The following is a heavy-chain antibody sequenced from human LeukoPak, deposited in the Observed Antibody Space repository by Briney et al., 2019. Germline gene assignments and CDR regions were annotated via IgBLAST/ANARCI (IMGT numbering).Heavy chain of an antibody. CDR3: AKDLCRSRTSCYSALDI. CDR2: SSSGDNII. V-gene: IGHV3-48*03. D-gene: IGHD2-2*02. Sequence: PGGSLRLSCAASGFIFSSYEMTWVRQAPGKGLEWISYSSSGDNIIYYGDSVRGRFTISRDNSKNTLYLQMSSLRAEDTAVYYCAKDLCRSRTSCYSALDIWGQGTMVTVSS. CDR1: GFIFSSYE. J-gene: IGHJ3*02.